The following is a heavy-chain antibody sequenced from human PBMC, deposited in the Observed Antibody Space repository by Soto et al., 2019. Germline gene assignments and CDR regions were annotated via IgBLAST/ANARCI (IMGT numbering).Heavy chain of an antibody. CDR3: ARAPGSSGWTFDY. CDR1: GYTFTGYY. V-gene: IGHV1-2*04. Sequence: GASVKVSCKASGYTFTGYYMHWVRQAPGQGLEWMGWINPNSGGTNYAQKFQGWVTMTRDTSISTAYMELSRLRSDDTAVYYCARAPGSSGWTFDYWGQGTLVNVSS. J-gene: IGHJ4*02. D-gene: IGHD6-19*01. CDR2: INPNSGGT.